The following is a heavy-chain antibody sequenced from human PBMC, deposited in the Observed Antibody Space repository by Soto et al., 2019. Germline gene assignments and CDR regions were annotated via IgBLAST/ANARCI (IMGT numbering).Heavy chain of an antibody. CDR1: GFTVSSNY. Sequence: GGSLRLSCAPSGFTVSSNYMSWVRQAPGKGLEWASVIYSGGSTYYADSVKGRFTISRDNSKNTLYLQMNSLRAEDTAVYYCARCGGDYHFYYYYGMDVWGQGTTVTVSS. CDR2: IYSGGST. V-gene: IGHV3-53*01. J-gene: IGHJ6*02. CDR3: ARCGGDYHFYYYYGMDV. D-gene: IGHD2-21*02.